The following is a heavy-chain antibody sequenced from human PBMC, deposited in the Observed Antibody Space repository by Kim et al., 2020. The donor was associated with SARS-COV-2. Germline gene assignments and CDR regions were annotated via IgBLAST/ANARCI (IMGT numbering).Heavy chain of an antibody. CDR1: GFTVSDNY. Sequence: GGSLRLSCAVSGFTVSDNYMSWVRQAPGKGLEWVSVIYSGGNTYYVDSVKGRFTISRDNSKNTLYLQMNSLRAEDTAVYYCARDKGGDLAADQFYFDYWGQGTLVTVSS. V-gene: IGHV3-66*02. CDR3: ARDKGGDLAADQFYFDY. D-gene: IGHD6-13*01. CDR2: IYSGGNT. J-gene: IGHJ4*02.